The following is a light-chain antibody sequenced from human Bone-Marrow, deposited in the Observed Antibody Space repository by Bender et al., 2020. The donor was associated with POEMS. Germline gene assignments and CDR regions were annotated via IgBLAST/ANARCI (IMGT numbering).Light chain of an antibody. CDR1: DLGDKY. J-gene: IGLJ2*01. CDR3: QAWDTYSVL. CDR2: QDT. Sequence: SYEVTQPPSVSVSPGQTASITCSGDDLGDKYVAWYQQKPGQSPVLVIYQDTKRPSGIPERFSGSNSGNTATLTISGTQAMDEADYYCQAWDTYSVLFGGGTKLTV. V-gene: IGLV3-1*01.